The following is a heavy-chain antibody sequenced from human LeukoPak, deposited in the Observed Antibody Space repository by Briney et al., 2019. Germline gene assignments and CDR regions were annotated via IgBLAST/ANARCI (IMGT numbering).Heavy chain of an antibody. V-gene: IGHV1-46*01. D-gene: IGHD5-12*01. CDR3: ARDITGYDY. J-gene: IGHJ4*02. CDR1: GYTFTNYY. Sequence: ASVTVSCKASGYTFTNYYLHWVRQAPGQGLESMGKINPTGGGTDYAQIFQGRVTMTRNMPTTTVYLQLSSLRFNDTAVYYCARDITGYDYWGQGTLVTVSS. CDR2: INPTGGGT.